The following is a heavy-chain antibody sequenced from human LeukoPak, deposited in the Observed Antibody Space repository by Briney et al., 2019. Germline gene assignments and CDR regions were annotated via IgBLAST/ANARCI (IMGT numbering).Heavy chain of an antibody. CDR2: MSPNSGNT. CDR3: ARDNYYDRAVFGY. Sequence: ASVKVSCKASGYTFTSYDINWVRQATGQGLEWMGWMSPNSGNTGYAQKFQGRVTMTRDTSTSTVYMELSSLRSEDTAVYYCARDNYYDRAVFGYWGQGTLVTVSS. J-gene: IGHJ4*02. V-gene: IGHV1-8*02. CDR1: GYTFTSYD. D-gene: IGHD3-22*01.